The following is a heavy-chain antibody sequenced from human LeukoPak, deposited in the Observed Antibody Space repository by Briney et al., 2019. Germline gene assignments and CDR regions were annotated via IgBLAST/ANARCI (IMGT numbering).Heavy chain of an antibody. D-gene: IGHD2-2*02. CDR1: GFTVSSNY. CDR2: IYSGGNT. J-gene: IGHJ4*02. Sequence: PGGSLRLSCAASGFTVSSNYMSWVRQAPGKGLEWVSVIYSGGNTYYADSVKGRFTISRDNSKNTLYLQMNSLRAEDTAVYYCAREQIIVAAIYFDYWGQGTLVTVSS. V-gene: IGHV3-53*01. CDR3: AREQIIVAAIYFDY.